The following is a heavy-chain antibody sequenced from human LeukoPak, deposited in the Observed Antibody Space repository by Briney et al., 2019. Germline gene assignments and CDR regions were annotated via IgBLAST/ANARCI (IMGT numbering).Heavy chain of an antibody. Sequence: PSETLSLTCTVSGGSISSSSYYWGWIRQPPGKGLEWIGSIYYSGSTYYNPSLKSRVTISVDTSKNQFSLKLSSVTAADTAVYYCARDLEGDQPLDYWGQGTLVTVSS. J-gene: IGHJ4*02. CDR2: IYYSGST. V-gene: IGHV4-39*07. D-gene: IGHD2-2*01. CDR3: ARDLEGDQPLDY. CDR1: GGSISSSSYY.